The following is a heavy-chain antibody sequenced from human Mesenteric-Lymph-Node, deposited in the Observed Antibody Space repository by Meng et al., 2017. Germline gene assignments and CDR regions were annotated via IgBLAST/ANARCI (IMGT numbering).Heavy chain of an antibody. CDR2: IIPIFGTA. V-gene: IGHV1-69*06. J-gene: IGHJ4*02. CDR1: GGTFSSYA. Sequence: SVKVSCKASGGTFSSYAISWVRQAPGQGLEWMGGIIPIFGTANYAQKFQGRVTITADKSTSTAYMELSRLRSDDTAVYFCARGYSSGEGYLESWGQGTLVTVSS. CDR3: ARGYSSGEGYLES. D-gene: IGHD6-19*01.